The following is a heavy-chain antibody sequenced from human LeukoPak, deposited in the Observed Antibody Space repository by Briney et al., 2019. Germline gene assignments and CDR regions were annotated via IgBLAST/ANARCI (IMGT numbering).Heavy chain of an antibody. D-gene: IGHD3-16*01. CDR3: VRHAGGTTYDY. V-gene: IGHV4-59*08. CDR2: ISFSGIT. J-gene: IGHJ4*02. CDR1: GGSISPYY. Sequence: PSETLSLTCTVSGGSISPYYWSWIRHPPAKGLEWLGHISFSGITHYNASLKSRVTMSVDTSRNHFSLIVSSVTAADTALYYCVRHAGGTTYDYWGQGTLVTVSS.